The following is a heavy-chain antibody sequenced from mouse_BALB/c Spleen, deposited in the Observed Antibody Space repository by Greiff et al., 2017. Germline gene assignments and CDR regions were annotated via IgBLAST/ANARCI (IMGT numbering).Heavy chain of an antibody. Sequence: VQLQQSGAELVRPGVSVKISCKGSGYTFTDYAMHWVKQSHAKSLEWIGVISTYYGDASYNQKFKGKATMTVDKSSSTAYMELARLTSEDSAIYYCARGPMDYDNYYAMDYWGQGTSVTVSS. D-gene: IGHD2-4*01. CDR1: GYTFTDYA. V-gene: IGHV1S137*01. J-gene: IGHJ4*01. CDR3: ARGPMDYDNYYAMDY. CDR2: ISTYYGDA.